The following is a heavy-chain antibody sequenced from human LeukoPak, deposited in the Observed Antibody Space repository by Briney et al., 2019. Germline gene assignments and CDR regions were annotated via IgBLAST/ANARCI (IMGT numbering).Heavy chain of an antibody. D-gene: IGHD4-23*01. Sequence: ASVKVSCKASGYTSTGYYMHWVRQAPGQGLEWMGWINPNSGGTNYAQKFQGRVTMTRDTSISTAYMELSRLRSDDTAVYYCASNPGVVTLSGMLDYYYYMDVWGKGTTVTISS. CDR3: ASNPGVVTLSGMLDYYYYMDV. V-gene: IGHV1-2*02. CDR2: INPNSGGT. J-gene: IGHJ6*03. CDR1: GYTSTGYY.